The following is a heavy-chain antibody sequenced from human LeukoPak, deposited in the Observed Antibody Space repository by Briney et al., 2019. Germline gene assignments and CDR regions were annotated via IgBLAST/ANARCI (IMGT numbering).Heavy chain of an antibody. Sequence: ASVKVSCKASGYTFTSYGISWVRQVPGQGLEWMGWISAYNGNTNYAQKLQGRVTMTTDTSTSTAYMELRSLRSDDTAVYYCARDGSGYYDLSLFDPWGQGTLVTVSS. CDR2: ISAYNGNT. V-gene: IGHV1-18*01. D-gene: IGHD3-3*01. J-gene: IGHJ5*02. CDR1: GYTFTSYG. CDR3: ARDGSGYYDLSLFDP.